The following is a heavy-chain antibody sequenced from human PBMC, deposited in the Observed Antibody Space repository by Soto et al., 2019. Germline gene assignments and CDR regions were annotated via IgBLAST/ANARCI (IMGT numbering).Heavy chain of an antibody. D-gene: IGHD3-22*01. V-gene: IGHV3-23*01. CDR2: ISGSGGST. J-gene: IGHJ6*01. CDR1: GFTFNNYA. Sequence: GGSLRLSCAASGFTFNNYAMSWVRQAPGKGLEWVSAISGSGGSTYYADSVKGRFTISRDNSKNTLYLQMNSLRADDTAVYYCAKAAVKHPYYYYGMDVWGQGTTVTVSS. CDR3: AKAAVKHPYYYYGMDV.